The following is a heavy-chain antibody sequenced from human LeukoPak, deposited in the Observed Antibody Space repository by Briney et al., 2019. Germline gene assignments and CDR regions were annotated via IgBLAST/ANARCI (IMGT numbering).Heavy chain of an antibody. CDR2: INPNSGGT. Sequence: ASVKVSCKASGYTFTGYYMHWVRQAPGQGLEWMGWINPNSGGTNYAQKFQGWVTMTRDTSISTAYMELSRLRSDDTAVYYCARGRNYYGSGSHYHFDYWGQGTLVTVSS. CDR1: GYTFTGYY. J-gene: IGHJ4*02. CDR3: ARGRNYYGSGSHYHFDY. D-gene: IGHD3-10*01. V-gene: IGHV1-2*04.